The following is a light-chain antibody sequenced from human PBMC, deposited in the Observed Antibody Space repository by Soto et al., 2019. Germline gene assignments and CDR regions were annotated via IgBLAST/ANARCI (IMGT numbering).Light chain of an antibody. V-gene: IGKV2-28*01. CDR3: KQALQTPLT. CDR1: QSLLHRTGRNY. J-gene: IGKJ4*01. Sequence: IEMIQSPLSLAVTPGEQASISCRSSQSLLHRTGRNYLAWYLKKPGQSPQLLIYLGSNRASGVPDRFSGSGSGTSFTLKISRVEAEDVGIYYCKQALQTPLTFGGGTKVEIK. CDR2: LGS.